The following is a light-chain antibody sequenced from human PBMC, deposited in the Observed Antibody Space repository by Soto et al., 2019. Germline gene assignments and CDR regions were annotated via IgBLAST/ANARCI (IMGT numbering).Light chain of an antibody. CDR2: DDN. CDR3: GSWDSSLSAYV. V-gene: IGLV1-51*01. J-gene: IGLJ1*01. Sequence: QSVLTQPPSVSAAPGQKVTISCSGSSSNIGGSSVSWYQQLPGTAPKLLIYDDNKRPSGIPDRFSCSKSGTSATLGITGFQTGDEADYYCGSWDSSLSAYVFGTGTKVTVL. CDR1: SSNIGGSS.